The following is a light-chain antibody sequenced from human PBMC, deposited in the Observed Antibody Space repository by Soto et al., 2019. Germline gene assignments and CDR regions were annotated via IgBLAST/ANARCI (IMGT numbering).Light chain of an antibody. J-gene: IGLJ7*01. Sequence: QSVLTQSPSASASLGASVKLTCTLSSGHSSYAIAWHQQQPEKGPRYFMKVNRDGSHNKGDGIPDRFSGSSSGAERYLTISSLQSEDEADYYCQTWGTGIAVFGGGTQLTVL. CDR3: QTWGTGIAV. CDR2: VNRDGSH. V-gene: IGLV4-69*01. CDR1: SGHSSYA.